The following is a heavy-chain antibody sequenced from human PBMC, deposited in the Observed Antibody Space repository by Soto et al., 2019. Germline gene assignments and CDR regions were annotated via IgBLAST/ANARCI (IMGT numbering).Heavy chain of an antibody. CDR1: GGSISSGGYY. V-gene: IGHV4-31*03. Sequence: QVQLQESGPGLVKPSQTLSLTCTVSGGSISSGGYYWSWIRQHPGKGLEWIGYIYYSGSTYYNPSLKSRVTISVDTSKNQFSLKLSSVTAADTAVYYCARSPSRLAAAESKSDHYFDYWGQGTLVTVSS. D-gene: IGHD6-13*01. J-gene: IGHJ4*02. CDR3: ARSPSRLAAAESKSDHYFDY. CDR2: IYYSGST.